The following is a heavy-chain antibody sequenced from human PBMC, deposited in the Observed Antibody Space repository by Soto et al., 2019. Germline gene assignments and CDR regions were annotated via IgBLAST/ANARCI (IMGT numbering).Heavy chain of an antibody. CDR3: AIAAYGDDDY. J-gene: IGHJ4*02. D-gene: IGHD4-17*01. V-gene: IGHV1-18*01. CDR2: IKAYSGNT. Sequence: QLQLVQSGAEAKKPGASVKVSCKASGYTFPTSTISWVRQAPGQGLEWMGWIKAYSGNTNYAQKPQGRVTMTTDTSTNTAYMELRSLTTDDTAIYYCAIAAYGDDDYWGQGTLVTVSS. CDR1: GYTFPTST.